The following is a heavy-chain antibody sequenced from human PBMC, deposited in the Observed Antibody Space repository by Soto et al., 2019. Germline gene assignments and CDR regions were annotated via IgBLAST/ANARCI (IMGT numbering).Heavy chain of an antibody. CDR2: IYTSGST. J-gene: IGHJ6*02. Sequence: SETLSLTCTVSGGSISSYYWSWIRQPAGKGLEWIGRIYTSGSTNYNPSLKSRVTMSVDTSKNQFSLKLSSVTAADTAVYYCARDPRVSSGWYVEYYYYGMDVCGQGTTVTVSS. V-gene: IGHV4-4*07. CDR1: GGSISSYY. D-gene: IGHD6-19*01. CDR3: ARDPRVSSGWYVEYYYYGMDV.